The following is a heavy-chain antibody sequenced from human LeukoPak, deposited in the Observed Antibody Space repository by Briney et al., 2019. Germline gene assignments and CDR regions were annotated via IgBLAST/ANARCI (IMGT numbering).Heavy chain of an antibody. CDR2: IYYSGST. CDR3: ARVGVAYCGGDCYSYYFDY. V-gene: IGHV4-59*01. Sequence: LETLSLTCTVSGGSISSYYWSWIRQPPGKGLEWIGYIYYSGSTNYNPSLKSRVTISVDTSKNQFSLKLSSVTAADTAVYYCARVGVAYCGGDCYSYYFDYWGQGTLVTVSS. D-gene: IGHD2-21*02. J-gene: IGHJ4*02. CDR1: GGSISSYY.